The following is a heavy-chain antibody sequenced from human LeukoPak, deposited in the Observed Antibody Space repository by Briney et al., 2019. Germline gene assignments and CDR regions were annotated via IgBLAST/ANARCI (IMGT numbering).Heavy chain of an antibody. J-gene: IGHJ4*02. CDR1: GFTFSSYA. CDR2: ISGSGGST. CDR3: AHSVHDSSGFYSWDY. V-gene: IGHV3-23*01. Sequence: GGSLRLSCAASGFTFSSYAMSWVRQAPGKGLEWVSAISGSGGSTYYADSVKGRFTISRDNSKNTLYLQMNSLRAEDTAVYYCAHSVHDSSGFYSWDYWGQGTLVTVSS. D-gene: IGHD3-22*01.